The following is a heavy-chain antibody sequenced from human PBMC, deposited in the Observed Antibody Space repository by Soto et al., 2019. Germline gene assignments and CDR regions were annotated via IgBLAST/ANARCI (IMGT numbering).Heavy chain of an antibody. Sequence: GGSLRLSGAASGFTFRNYYMTWVRQAPGKGLEWVAYIAQDRTEIYNVGSVKGRFTISRDNAKNSLYLQMNTLTAEATALYYCARWSSAMDVWGQGTSVTVSS. J-gene: IGHJ6*02. CDR3: ARWSSAMDV. D-gene: IGHD2-15*01. CDR2: IAQDRTEI. V-gene: IGHV3-7*03. CDR1: GFTFRNYY.